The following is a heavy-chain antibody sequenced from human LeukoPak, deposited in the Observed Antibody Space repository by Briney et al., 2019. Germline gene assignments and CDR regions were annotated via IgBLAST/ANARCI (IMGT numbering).Heavy chain of an antibody. Sequence: SVKVSCKASGGTFINYAISWVRQASGQGLEWMGGVIPIFGTANYAQKFQGRVTITADESTSTAYMELSSLRSEDTAVYYCARERIAAAGASFDYWGQGTLVTVSS. D-gene: IGHD6-13*01. V-gene: IGHV1-69*13. J-gene: IGHJ4*02. CDR3: ARERIAAAGASFDY. CDR1: GGTFINYA. CDR2: VIPIFGTA.